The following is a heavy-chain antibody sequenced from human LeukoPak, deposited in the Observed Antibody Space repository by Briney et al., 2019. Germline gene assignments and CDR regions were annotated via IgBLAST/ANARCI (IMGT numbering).Heavy chain of an antibody. V-gene: IGHV3-23*01. CDR3: AKASRIYSYGFYFDY. J-gene: IGHJ4*02. CDR2: ISGSGGST. CDR1: GFTFSSYA. D-gene: IGHD5-18*01. Sequence: GSLRLSCAASGFTFSSYAMSWVRQAPGKGLEWVSAISGSGGSTYYADSVKDRFTISRDNSKNTLYLQMNSLRAEDTAVYYCAKASRIYSYGFYFDYWGQGTLVTVSS.